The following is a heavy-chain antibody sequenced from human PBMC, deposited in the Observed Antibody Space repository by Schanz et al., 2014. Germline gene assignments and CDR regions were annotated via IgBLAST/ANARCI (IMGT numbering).Heavy chain of an antibody. Sequence: EVQLVESGGGLVQPGGSLRLSCSASGFTFSIYAMHWVRQAPGKGLEWVSAISGSGGSTYYADSVKGRFTISRDNSKNTLYLQLNSLRAEDTAVYYCARGGPAYYFDDWGQGTLVTVSS. CDR2: ISGSGGST. V-gene: IGHV3-23*04. CDR1: GFTFSIYA. CDR3: ARGGPAYYFDD. J-gene: IGHJ4*02.